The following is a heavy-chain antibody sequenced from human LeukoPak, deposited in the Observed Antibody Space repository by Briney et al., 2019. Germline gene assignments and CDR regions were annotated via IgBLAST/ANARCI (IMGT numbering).Heavy chain of an antibody. CDR1: GLTFTRYA. J-gene: IGHJ4*02. D-gene: IGHD5-12*01. CDR2: LSTTDDGT. V-gene: IGHV3-23*01. CDR3: ARLSGYDYFDY. Sequence: GGSLRLSCAASGLTFTRYAMSWVRQAPGKGLERVSSLSTTDDGTYYADSVKGRFTISRDNSKNTLYLQMISLRAEDTAVYHCARLSGYDYFDYWGQGTLVTVSS.